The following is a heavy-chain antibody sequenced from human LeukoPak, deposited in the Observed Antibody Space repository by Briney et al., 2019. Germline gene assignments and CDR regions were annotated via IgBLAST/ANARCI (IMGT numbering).Heavy chain of an antibody. D-gene: IGHD5-24*01. Sequence: ASVKVSCKASGYTFTSYYMHWVRQAPGQGLEWMGIINPSGGSTSYAQKFQGRVTMTRDTSTSTVYMELSSPRSEDTAVYYCARGPGRGYIAQVRDDYWGQGTLVTVSS. V-gene: IGHV1-46*01. CDR3: ARGPGRGYIAQVRDDY. CDR2: INPSGGST. CDR1: GYTFTSYY. J-gene: IGHJ4*02.